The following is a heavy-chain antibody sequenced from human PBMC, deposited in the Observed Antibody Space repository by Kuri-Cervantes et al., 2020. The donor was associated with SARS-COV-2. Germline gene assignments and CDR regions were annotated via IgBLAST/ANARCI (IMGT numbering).Heavy chain of an antibody. CDR3: ARDGQSGASGY. D-gene: IGHD1-26*01. V-gene: IGHV1-46*01. CDR2: INPSGGST. Sequence: ASVKVSCKASGYTFTGYYMHWVRQAPGQGLEWMGIINPSGGSTSYAQKFQGRVTMTRETSTSTVYMELSSLRSEDTAVYYCARDGQSGASGYWGQGTLVTVSS. J-gene: IGHJ4*02. CDR1: GYTFTGYY.